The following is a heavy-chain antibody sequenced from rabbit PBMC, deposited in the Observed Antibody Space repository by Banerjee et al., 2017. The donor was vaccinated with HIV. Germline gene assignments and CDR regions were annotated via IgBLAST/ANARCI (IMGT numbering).Heavy chain of an antibody. Sequence: QSLEESGGDLVKPGASLTLTCTASGFSFSSGYYMCWVRQAPGKGLEWIGCIYTGSDTTVYASWAKGRFTISKTSSTTVTLQMTSLTVADTATYFCARSINTGYRGFNLWGQGTLVTVS. CDR1: GFSFSSGYY. V-gene: IGHV1S40*01. CDR2: IYTGSDTT. D-gene: IGHD7-1*01. J-gene: IGHJ4*01. CDR3: ARSINTGYRGFNL.